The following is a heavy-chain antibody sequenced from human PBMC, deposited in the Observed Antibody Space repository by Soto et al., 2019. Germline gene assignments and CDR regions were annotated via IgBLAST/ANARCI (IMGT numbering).Heavy chain of an antibody. D-gene: IGHD2-2*01. CDR1: GDSVSSSSAT. Sequence: QTLSLTCAISGDSVSSSSATWNWIRQSPSRGLECLGRTYYRSKWYNDYAQSVKSRITINPDTSNNHFSLQLNSVTTEDTAVYYCANQRVHQVHYFDDRGQGAPVTVSS. V-gene: IGHV6-1*01. CDR3: ANQRVHQVHYFDD. CDR2: TYYRSKWYN. J-gene: IGHJ4*02.